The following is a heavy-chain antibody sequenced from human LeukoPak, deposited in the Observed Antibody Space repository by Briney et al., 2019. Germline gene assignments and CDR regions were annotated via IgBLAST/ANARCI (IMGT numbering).Heavy chain of an antibody. D-gene: IGHD3-9*01. J-gene: IGHJ4*02. Sequence: GASVKVSCKASGGTFSSYAISWVRQAPGQGLEWMGGVIPIFGTANYAQKFQGRVTITADESTSTAYMELSSLRSEDTAVYYCARVRYFDWLSHPYNYFDYWGQGTLVTVSS. CDR1: GGTFSSYA. V-gene: IGHV1-69*13. CDR2: VIPIFGTA. CDR3: ARVRYFDWLSHPYNYFDY.